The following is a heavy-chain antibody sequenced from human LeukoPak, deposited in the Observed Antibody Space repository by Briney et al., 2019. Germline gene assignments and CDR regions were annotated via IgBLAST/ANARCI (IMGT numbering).Heavy chain of an antibody. Sequence: ASVKVSCKASGYTFTGYYMHWVRQAPGQGLEWMGRINPNSGGTNYAQKFQGRVTMTRDTSISTAYMELSRLRSDDTAVYYCARGTPFWSGDSHYYYMDVWGKGTTVTVSS. V-gene: IGHV1-2*06. D-gene: IGHD3-3*01. CDR1: GYTFTGYY. CDR2: INPNSGGT. CDR3: ARGTPFWSGDSHYYYMDV. J-gene: IGHJ6*03.